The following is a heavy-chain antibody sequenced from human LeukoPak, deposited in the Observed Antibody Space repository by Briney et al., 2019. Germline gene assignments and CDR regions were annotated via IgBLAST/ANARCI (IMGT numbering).Heavy chain of an antibody. V-gene: IGHV4-34*01. CDR3: ARGLAVAALRVNYYYYYMDV. J-gene: IGHJ6*03. D-gene: IGHD6-19*01. CDR1: GGSFSGYY. Sequence: PSETLSLTCAVYGGSFSGYYWSWIRQPPGKGLEWIGEINHSGSTNYNPSLKSRVTISVDTSKNQFSLKLSSVTAADTAVYYCARGLAVAALRVNYYYYYMDVWGKGTTVTVSS. CDR2: INHSGST.